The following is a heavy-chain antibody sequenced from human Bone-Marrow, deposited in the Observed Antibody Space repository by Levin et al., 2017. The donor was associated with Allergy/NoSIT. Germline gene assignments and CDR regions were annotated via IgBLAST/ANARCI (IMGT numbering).Heavy chain of an antibody. V-gene: IGHV4-34*01. CDR2: INHSGST. CDR1: GGSFSGYY. D-gene: IGHD3-16*01. Sequence: SETLSLTCAVYGGSFSGYYWSWIRQPPGKGLEWIGEINHSGSTNYNPSLKSRVTISVDTSKNQFSLKLSSVTAADTAVYYCARRHPRIGFAWGKWYCDRWGRGTLVTVS. J-gene: IGHJ2*01. CDR3: ARRHPRIGFAWGKWYCDR.